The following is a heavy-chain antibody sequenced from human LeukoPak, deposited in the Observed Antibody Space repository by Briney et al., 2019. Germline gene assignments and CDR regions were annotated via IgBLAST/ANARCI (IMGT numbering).Heavy chain of an antibody. Sequence: GGSLRLSCTASGLTFGDYAMSWVRQAPGKGLEWVGFIRSKAYGGTTEYAASVKGRFTNSRDDSKSIAYLQMNSLKTEDTAVYYCTRYPDCTSTSCPAYFDYWGQGILVTVSS. CDR1: GLTFGDYA. CDR3: TRYPDCTSTSCPAYFDY. J-gene: IGHJ4*02. V-gene: IGHV3-49*04. CDR2: IRSKAYGGTT. D-gene: IGHD2-2*01.